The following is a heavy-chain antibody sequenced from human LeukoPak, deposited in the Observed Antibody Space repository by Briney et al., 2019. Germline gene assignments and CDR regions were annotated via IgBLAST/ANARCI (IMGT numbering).Heavy chain of an antibody. Sequence: PSETLSLTCTVSGGSISSYYWSWIRQPPGKGLEWIGYIYYSGSTNYNPSLKSRVTISVDTSKNQFSLKLSSVTAADTAVYYCARAGNPSYWYFDLWGRGTLVTVSS. J-gene: IGHJ2*01. D-gene: IGHD4-23*01. V-gene: IGHV4-59*01. CDR3: ARAGNPSYWYFDL. CDR2: IYYSGST. CDR1: GGSISSYY.